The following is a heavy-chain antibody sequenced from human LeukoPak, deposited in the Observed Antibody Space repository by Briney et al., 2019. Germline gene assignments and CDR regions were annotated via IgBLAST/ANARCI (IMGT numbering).Heavy chain of an antibody. CDR3: AKDPQRKPKYYDILTGLED. CDR2: ISYDGSNK. Sequence: GRSLRLSCAASGFTFSSYGMHWVRQAPGKGLELLAVISYDGSNKYYADSVKGRFTISRDNSKNTLYLQMNSLTAEDTAVYYCAKDPQRKPKYYDILTGLEDWGQGTLVTVSS. V-gene: IGHV3-30*18. J-gene: IGHJ4*02. CDR1: GFTFSSYG. D-gene: IGHD3-9*01.